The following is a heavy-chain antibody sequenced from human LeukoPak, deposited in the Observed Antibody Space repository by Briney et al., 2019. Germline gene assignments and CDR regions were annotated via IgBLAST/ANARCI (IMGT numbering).Heavy chain of an antibody. J-gene: IGHJ4*02. D-gene: IGHD5-12*01. CDR3: VRDGGVSGYDLLDY. CDR2: INQDGSEE. CDR1: GFTFSSYA. Sequence: PGGSLRLSCAASGFTFSSYAMSWVRQAPGKGLEWVAQINQDGSEEYYMDSVKARFTISRDNAKNSVFLQMNSLRAEDTAVYYCVRDGGVSGYDLLDYWGQGTLVTVSS. V-gene: IGHV3-7*01.